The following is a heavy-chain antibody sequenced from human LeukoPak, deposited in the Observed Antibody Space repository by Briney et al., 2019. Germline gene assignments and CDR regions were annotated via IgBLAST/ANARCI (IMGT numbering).Heavy chain of an antibody. CDR2: INHSGTT. CDR1: GGSFSAYF. D-gene: IGHD3-16*01. CDR3: ARRGTLYWYYDL. V-gene: IGHV4-34*01. Sequence: SETLSLTCAVYGGSFSAYFWSWIRQPPGKGLEWIGEINHSGTTNYNPSLESRVTMSVDTSKNQFSLKLSSVTAADTAVYYCARRGTLYWYYDLWGRGTRVTVSS. J-gene: IGHJ2*01.